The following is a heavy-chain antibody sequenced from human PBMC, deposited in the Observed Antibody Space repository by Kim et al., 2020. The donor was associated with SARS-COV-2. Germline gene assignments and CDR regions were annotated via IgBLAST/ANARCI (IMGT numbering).Heavy chain of an antibody. D-gene: IGHD5-12*01. CDR1: GFTFSIYA. CDR2: IGLSTGTT. CDR3: AKRKGDGYTNYFFDS. Sequence: GGSLRLSCAASGFTFSIYAMNWVRQAPGKGLEWVSAIGLSTGTTHYADSVNGRFTISRDNSKNTLYLQMNSLRAEDTAVYYCAKRKGDGYTNYFFDSWGQGTLVTVSS. J-gene: IGHJ4*01. V-gene: IGHV3-23*01.